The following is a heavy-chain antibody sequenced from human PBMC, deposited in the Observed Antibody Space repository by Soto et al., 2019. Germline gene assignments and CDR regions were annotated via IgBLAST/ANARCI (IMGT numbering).Heavy chain of an antibody. V-gene: IGHV1-3*01. CDR2: INVGNGNT. Sequence: GASVKVSCKASGYTFTSYAMHWVRQAPGQRLEWMGWINVGNGNTRYSQKFQGRLTLTRDTPGNTAYLELNSLISEDTAVYYCATPQDYAGCLDSWGQGTLVTVSS. D-gene: IGHD2-2*01. CDR3: ATPQDYAGCLDS. J-gene: IGHJ4*02. CDR1: GYTFTSYA.